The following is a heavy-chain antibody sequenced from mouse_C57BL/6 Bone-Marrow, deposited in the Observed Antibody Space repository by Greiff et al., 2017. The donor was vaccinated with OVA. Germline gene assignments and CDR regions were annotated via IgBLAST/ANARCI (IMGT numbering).Heavy chain of an antibody. CDR3: TRPLRRGYAMDY. Sequence: EVKLEESGGGLVQPGGSMKLSCAASGFTFSDAWMDWVSQSPEKGLEWVAEIRNKANNHATYYAVSVKGRFTISRDDSNSSVYLQMNSLRAEDTGIYYCTRPLRRGYAMDYWGQGTSVTVSS. CDR1: GFTFSDAW. J-gene: IGHJ4*01. V-gene: IGHV6-6*01. CDR2: IRNKANNHAT.